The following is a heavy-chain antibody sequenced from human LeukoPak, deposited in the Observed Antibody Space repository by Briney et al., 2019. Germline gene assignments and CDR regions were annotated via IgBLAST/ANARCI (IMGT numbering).Heavy chain of an antibody. CDR1: GYSLTELS. D-gene: IGHD2-2*01. Sequence: ASVRGSWTVSGYSLTELSMHWVRQAPGKGLEWMGGFDPDDGETPLFAQKFQGRVSMTEDTSTDTAYMELSSLSSEDTAVYYCVTGTIYCSSCSDDYWGQGTLVTVSS. J-gene: IGHJ4*02. CDR2: FDPDDGET. CDR3: VTGTIYCSSCSDDY. V-gene: IGHV1-24*01.